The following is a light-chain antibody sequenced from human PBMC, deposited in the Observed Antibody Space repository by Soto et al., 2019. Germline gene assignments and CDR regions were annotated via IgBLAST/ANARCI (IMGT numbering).Light chain of an antibody. CDR3: QHYNSYSEA. V-gene: IGKV1-5*03. Sequence: LSGSVGDRVTITCRASQTISSWLAWYQQKPGKAPKLLIYKASTLKSGVPSRFSGSGSGTEFTLTISSLQPDDFATYYCQHYNSYSEAFGQGTKVDSK. J-gene: IGKJ1*01. CDR2: KAS. CDR1: QTISSW.